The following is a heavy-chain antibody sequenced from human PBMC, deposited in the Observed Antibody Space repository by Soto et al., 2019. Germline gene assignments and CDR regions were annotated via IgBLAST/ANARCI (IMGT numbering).Heavy chain of an antibody. CDR2: IFHGGST. D-gene: IGHD2-2*01. Sequence: LSLTCATSGASITWGDYRWNWIRQPPGKGLEWIGYIFHGGSTYYNPSLRSRVTISVDRSRTQFSLKMSSVTAADTAVYYCARGRVVVPAAVMFNCLDPWGQGVLVTVSS. CDR1: GASITWGDYR. V-gene: IGHV4-30-2*01. J-gene: IGHJ5*02. CDR3: ARGRVVVPAAVMFNCLDP.